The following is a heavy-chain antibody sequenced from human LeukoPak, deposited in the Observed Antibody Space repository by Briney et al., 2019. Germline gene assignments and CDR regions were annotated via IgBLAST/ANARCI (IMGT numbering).Heavy chain of an antibody. CDR3: ARGRYGSGSYYNPNYNWFDP. CDR1: GYTFTRYD. Sequence: ASVKVSCKASGYTFTRYDINWVRQATGQGLEWMGWMNPNSGNTGYAQKFQGRVTMTRNTSISTAYMELSSLRSEDTAVYYCARGRYGSGSYYNPNYNWFDPWGQGTLVTVSS. V-gene: IGHV1-8*01. D-gene: IGHD3-10*01. CDR2: MNPNSGNT. J-gene: IGHJ5*02.